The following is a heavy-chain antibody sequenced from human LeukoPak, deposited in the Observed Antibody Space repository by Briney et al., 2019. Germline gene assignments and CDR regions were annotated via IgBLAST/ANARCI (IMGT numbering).Heavy chain of an antibody. J-gene: IGHJ3*02. CDR3: ARARTSIRFTDSFDI. Sequence: AASVKVSCKASGGTFSSYAISWVRQAPGQGLEWMGGIIPIFGTANYAQKFQGRVTITADESTSTAYMELSSLRSEDTAVYYCARARTSIRFTDSFDIWSQGTLVTVSS. V-gene: IGHV1-69*13. CDR2: IIPIFGTA. D-gene: IGHD2-21*01. CDR1: GGTFSSYA.